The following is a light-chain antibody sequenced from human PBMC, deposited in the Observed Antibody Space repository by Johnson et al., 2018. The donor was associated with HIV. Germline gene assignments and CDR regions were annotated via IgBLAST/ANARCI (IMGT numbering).Light chain of an antibody. CDR1: SSNIGNNY. Sequence: QSVLTQPPSVSAAPGQKVTISCSGSSSNIGNNYVSWYQQLPGTAPKLLIYDNNKRPSGIPDRFSGSKSGTSATLGITVLQTGDEADYYCGTWVSSLSAGGFFVPVPKVAVL. CDR3: GTWVSSLSAGGF. J-gene: IGLJ1*01. V-gene: IGLV1-51*01. CDR2: DNN.